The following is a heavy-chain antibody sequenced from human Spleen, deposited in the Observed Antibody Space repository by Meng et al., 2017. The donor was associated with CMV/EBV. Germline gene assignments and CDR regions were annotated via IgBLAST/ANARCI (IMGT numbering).Heavy chain of an antibody. CDR3: ARPRRYCTNGVCPERNWFDP. CDR1: GGSFSGYY. V-gene: IGHV4-34*01. D-gene: IGHD2-8*01. CDR2: INHSGST. Sequence: QVRVHAWGGGLLKPSETLPLTCAVYGGSFSGYYWSWIRQPPGKGLERIGEINHSGSTNYNPSLKSRVTISVDTSKNQFSLKLSSVTAADTAVYYCARPRRYCTNGVCPERNWFDPWGQGTLVTVSS. J-gene: IGHJ5*02.